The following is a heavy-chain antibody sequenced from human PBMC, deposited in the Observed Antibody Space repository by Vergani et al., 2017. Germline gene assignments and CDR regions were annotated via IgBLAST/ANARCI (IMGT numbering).Heavy chain of an antibody. D-gene: IGHD2-8*01. J-gene: IGHJ6*03. V-gene: IGHV3-33*01. CDR2: IWYDGSKE. CDR1: GFTLSSHA. Sequence: QVQLEESGRGVVQPGRSLRLSCAGSGFTLSSHAMHWVRQAPGKGLEWVAFIWYDGSKEYYADSVKGRFTISRDNSKNTLYLQMNNLRAADTAVYYCARSGYCAHGVCYMTYYYYMDVWGKGTAVTVSS. CDR3: ARSGYCAHGVCYMTYYYYMDV.